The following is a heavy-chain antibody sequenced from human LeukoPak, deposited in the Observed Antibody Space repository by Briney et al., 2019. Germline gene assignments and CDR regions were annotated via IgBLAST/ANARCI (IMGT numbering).Heavy chain of an antibody. V-gene: IGHV1-2*02. CDR2: INPNSGGT. J-gene: IGHJ6*03. D-gene: IGHD6-6*01. CDR1: GYTFTGYY. CDR3: ARNKQLVPGLRPNYYYYMDV. Sequence: GASVKVSCKASGYTFTGYYMHWVRQAPGQGLEWMGWINPNSGGTNYAQKFQGRVTMTRDTSTSTAYMELSRLRSDDTAVYYRARNKQLVPGLRPNYYYYMDVWGKGTTVTVSS.